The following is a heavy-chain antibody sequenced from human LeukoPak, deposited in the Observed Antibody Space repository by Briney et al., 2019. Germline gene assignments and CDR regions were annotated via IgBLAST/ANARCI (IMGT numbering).Heavy chain of an antibody. J-gene: IGHJ4*02. V-gene: IGHV4-59*01. CDR2: IYYSGST. D-gene: IGHD5-18*01. CDR3: ARDRGYSYGYRFDY. CDR1: GGSISSYY. Sequence: KPSETLSLTCTVSGGSISSYYWSWIRQPPGKGLEWIGYIYYSGSTNYNPSLKSRVTISVDTSKNQFSLKLSSVTAADTAVYYCARDRGYSYGYRFDYWGQGTLVTVSS.